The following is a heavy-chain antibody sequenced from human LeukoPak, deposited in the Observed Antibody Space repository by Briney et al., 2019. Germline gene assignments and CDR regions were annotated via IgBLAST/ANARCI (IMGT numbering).Heavy chain of an antibody. CDR2: IIPIFGTA. CDR1: GGTFSSYA. Sequence: SVKVSCKASGGTFSSYAISWVRQAPGQGLEWMGWIIPIFGTANYAQKFQGRVTITADESTSTAYMELSSLRSEDTAVYYCARDLSYYYDSSALLWGQGTLVTVSS. V-gene: IGHV1-69*13. D-gene: IGHD3-22*01. J-gene: IGHJ4*02. CDR3: ARDLSYYYDSSALL.